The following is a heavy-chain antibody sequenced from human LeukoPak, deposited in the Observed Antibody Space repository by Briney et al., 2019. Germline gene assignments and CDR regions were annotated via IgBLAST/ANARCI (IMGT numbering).Heavy chain of an antibody. CDR3: ARDSISGSYPNYYYMDV. V-gene: IGHV3-53*01. Sequence: TGGSLRLSCAASGFTFSSYGMHWVRQAPGKGLEWVSVIYSGGSTYYADSVKGRFTISRDNSKNTLYLQMNSLRAEDTAVYYCARDSISGSYPNYYYMDVWGKGTTVTVSS. CDR2: IYSGGST. J-gene: IGHJ6*03. CDR1: GFTFSSYG. D-gene: IGHD1-26*01.